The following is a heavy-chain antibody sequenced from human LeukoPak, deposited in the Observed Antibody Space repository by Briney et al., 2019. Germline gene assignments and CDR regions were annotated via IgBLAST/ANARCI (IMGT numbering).Heavy chain of an antibody. Sequence: PSETLSLTCTVSGYSISSGYYWGWIRQPPGKGLEWIGSIYHRGNTYYKPSLKSRVSISVDTSKNQFSLKLSSVTAADTAMFYCTREATGTYDFWGQGTLVTVSS. V-gene: IGHV4-38-2*02. D-gene: IGHD5-12*01. CDR2: IYHRGNT. CDR1: GYSISSGYY. CDR3: TREATGTYDF. J-gene: IGHJ4*02.